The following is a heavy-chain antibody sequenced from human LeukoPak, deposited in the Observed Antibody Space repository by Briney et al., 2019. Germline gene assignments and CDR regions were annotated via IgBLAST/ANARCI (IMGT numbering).Heavy chain of an antibody. CDR2: ISSSGDTI. Sequence: GGSLRLSCAASGFTFSSYEMNWVRQAPGKGLEWVSYISSSGDTIYYADSVKGRFTISRDNAKNSLYLQMNSLRAEDTAVYYCARDRGAFCGGDCSAYYFDYWGQGTLVTVSS. V-gene: IGHV3-48*03. J-gene: IGHJ4*02. CDR1: GFTFSSYE. D-gene: IGHD2-21*02. CDR3: ARDRGAFCGGDCSAYYFDY.